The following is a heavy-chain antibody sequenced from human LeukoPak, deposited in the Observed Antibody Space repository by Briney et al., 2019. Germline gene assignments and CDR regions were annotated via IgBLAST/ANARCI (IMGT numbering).Heavy chain of an antibody. J-gene: IGHJ4*02. V-gene: IGHV3-30*03. CDR2: LSNDATNK. D-gene: IGHD3-9*01. CDR1: GFTFSNYG. Sequence: PGGSLRLSCTASGFTFSNYGMHWVRQAPGKGLEWVAVLSNDATNKYYADSVKGRFTISRDNSKNTLYLQMNSRRAADTALYYCASTVVKHAILSGYFESWGRGTLLTVSS. CDR3: ASTVVKHAILSGYFES.